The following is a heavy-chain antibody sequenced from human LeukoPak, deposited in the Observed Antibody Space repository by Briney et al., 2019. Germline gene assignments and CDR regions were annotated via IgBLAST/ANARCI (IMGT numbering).Heavy chain of an antibody. V-gene: IGHV3-74*01. CDR3: ERGSPGYSSSWHAY. CDR2: INSDATST. D-gene: IGHD6-13*01. Sequence: GGSLRLSCAASGFMLSSTWMHWVRQAPGKGLVWVSRINSDATSTSYADSVRGRFTISRDDAKNTMYLQMNSLRAEDTAMYYCERGSPGYSSSWHAYWGQGTLVTVSS. CDR1: GFMLSSTW. J-gene: IGHJ4*02.